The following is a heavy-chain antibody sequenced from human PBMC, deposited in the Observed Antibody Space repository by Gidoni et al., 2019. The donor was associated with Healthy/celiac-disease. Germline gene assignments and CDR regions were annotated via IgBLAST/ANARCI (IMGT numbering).Heavy chain of an antibody. CDR3: VKDNRLVVITGYFDL. CDR1: GFAFSSYA. Sequence: EVQLVESGGGLVQPGGSQRLSCSASGFAFSSYAMPWVRQAPGKGLEYVSAISSNGGSTYYADSVKGRFTISRDNSKNTLYLQMSSLRAEDTAVYYCVKDNRLVVITGYFDLWGRGTLVTVAS. D-gene: IGHD3-22*01. J-gene: IGHJ2*01. CDR2: ISSNGGST. V-gene: IGHV3-64D*06.